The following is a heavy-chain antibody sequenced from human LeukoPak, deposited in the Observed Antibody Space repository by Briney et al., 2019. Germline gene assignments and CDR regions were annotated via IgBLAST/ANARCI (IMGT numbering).Heavy chain of an antibody. J-gene: IGHJ6*03. CDR3: ARGNLWDYRRYYYYMDV. D-gene: IGHD4-11*01. CDR2: IYHSGNT. CDR1: GYSISSGYY. V-gene: IGHV4-38-2*02. Sequence: SETLSLTCTVSGYSISSGYYWAWIRQPPGKGLQWIGNIYHSGNTYYNPSLKSRVSISVDTSKNQFSLKLSSVTAADTAVYYCARGNLWDYRRYYYYMDVWGKGTTVTVSS.